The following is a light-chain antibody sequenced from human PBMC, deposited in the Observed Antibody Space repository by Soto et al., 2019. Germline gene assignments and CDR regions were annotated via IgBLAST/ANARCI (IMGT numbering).Light chain of an antibody. J-gene: IGKJ5*01. V-gene: IGKV3-20*01. CDR2: GAS. Sequence: EIVLTQSPGTLSLSPGERTTLSCRATQSISSNNLAWYQQKPGQAPRLLIDGASSRATGIPDRFSGSGSGTVFTLTISRLEPDDFAVYYCQQYGSSPFTFGQGTRLEIK. CDR1: QSISSNN. CDR3: QQYGSSPFT.